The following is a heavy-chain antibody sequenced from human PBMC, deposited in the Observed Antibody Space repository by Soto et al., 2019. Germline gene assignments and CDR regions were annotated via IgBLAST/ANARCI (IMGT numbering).Heavy chain of an antibody. J-gene: IGHJ3*02. CDR3: ARSRFGELLYGAFDI. V-gene: IGHV4-39*01. Sequence: PSEIKSLSWSVSDGSIGSSSYCCGCKRQPPGKGLEWIGSIYYSGSTYYNPARKRRVTIAVDTSENPFSLKLSSVTAADTAVYYCARSRFGELLYGAFDIWGQGTMVTVSS. CDR2: IYYSGST. CDR1: DGSIGSSSYC. D-gene: IGHD3-10*01.